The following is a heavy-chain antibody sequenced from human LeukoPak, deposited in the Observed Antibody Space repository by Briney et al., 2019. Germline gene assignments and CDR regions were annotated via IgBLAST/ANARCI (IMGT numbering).Heavy chain of an antibody. D-gene: IGHD3-22*01. CDR2: VSGSGGNT. V-gene: IGHV3-23*01. CDR3: TEGGVVSAFGY. CDR1: GFSFGTYA. Sequence: GGSLRLSCAASGFSFGTYAMTWVRQAPGKGLECVSTVSGSGGNTYYTDSVKGRFTISRDNSKNTLFLQMSSLRAEDTALYYCTEGGVVSAFGYWGQGVLVIVSS. J-gene: IGHJ4*02.